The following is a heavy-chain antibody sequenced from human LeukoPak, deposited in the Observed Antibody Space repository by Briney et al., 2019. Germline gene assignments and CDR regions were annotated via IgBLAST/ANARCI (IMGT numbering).Heavy chain of an antibody. Sequence: GGSLRLSCAASGFTVSSNYMSWVRQAPGKGLEWVSVIYSGGSTYYADSVKGRFTISRDNFQNTVYLQLGSLRVEDTAVYYCGKTTVGHSSGRYPGWPVDYWGQGTLVTVSS. V-gene: IGHV3-53*01. D-gene: IGHD3-22*01. CDR1: GFTVSSNY. CDR3: GKTTVGHSSGRYPGWPVDY. CDR2: IYSGGST. J-gene: IGHJ4*02.